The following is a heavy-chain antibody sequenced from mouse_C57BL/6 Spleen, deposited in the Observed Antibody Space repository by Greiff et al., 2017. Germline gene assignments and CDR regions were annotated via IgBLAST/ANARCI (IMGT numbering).Heavy chain of an antibody. J-gene: IGHJ4*01. CDR1: GFTFSSYA. CDR3: ARASCGYYYAMEY. CDR2: ISDGGSYT. V-gene: IGHV5-4*03. Sequence: DVMLVESGGGLVKPGGSLKLSCAASGFTFSSYAMSWVRQTPEKRLEWVATISDGGSYTYYPDNVKGRFTISRDNAKNNLYLQMSHLKSEDTAMYYCARASCGYYYAMEYWGQGTSVTFSS. D-gene: IGHD6-1*01.